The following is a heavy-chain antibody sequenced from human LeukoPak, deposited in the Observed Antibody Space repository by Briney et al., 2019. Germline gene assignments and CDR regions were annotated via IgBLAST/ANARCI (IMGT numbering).Heavy chain of an antibody. CDR1: GFTVSNNY. Sequence: PGGSLRLSCAASGFTVSNNYMSWVRQAPGKGLEWVSILYSAGATYYADSVRGRFTMARDISRNTVFLQMNSLRAADTAVYYCASGGLVALKYYSDPFHYWGQGTLVTVSS. CDR3: ASGGLVALKYYSDPFHY. D-gene: IGHD3-16*01. V-gene: IGHV3-53*01. CDR2: LYSAGAT. J-gene: IGHJ4*02.